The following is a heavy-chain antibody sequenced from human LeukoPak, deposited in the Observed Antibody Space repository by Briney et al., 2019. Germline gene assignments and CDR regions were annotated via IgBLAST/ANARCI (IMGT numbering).Heavy chain of an antibody. CDR2: TYYSGST. CDR1: GGSISSYY. V-gene: IGHV4-59*12. CDR3: ARDHGGGDPHGGDAFDI. J-gene: IGHJ3*02. D-gene: IGHD2-21*02. Sequence: PSETLSLTCTVSGGSISSYYWSWIRQPPGKGLEWIGYTYYSGSTNYNPSLKSRVTISVDTSKNQFSLKLSSVTAADTAVYYCARDHGGGDPHGGDAFDIWGQGTMVTVSS.